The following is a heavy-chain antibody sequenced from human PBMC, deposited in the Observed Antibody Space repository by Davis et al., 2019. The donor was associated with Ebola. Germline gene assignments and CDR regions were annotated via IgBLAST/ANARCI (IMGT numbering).Heavy chain of an antibody. D-gene: IGHD6-13*01. CDR2: IRSKANSYAT. CDR3: SREAPGTGLLAY. V-gene: IGHV3-73*01. CDR1: GFTFSGSA. Sequence: GESLKISCAASGFTFSGSAMHWVRQASGKGLEWVGRIRSKANSYATAYAASVKGRFTISRDDSKNTAYLQMNSLKTEDTAVYFCSREAPGTGLLAYWGQGTLVTVSS. J-gene: IGHJ4*02.